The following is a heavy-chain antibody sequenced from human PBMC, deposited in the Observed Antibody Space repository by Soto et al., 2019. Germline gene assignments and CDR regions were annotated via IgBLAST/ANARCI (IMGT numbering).Heavy chain of an antibody. CDR2: ISGSGGTT. Sequence: QTGGSLRLSCAASGFIFSSYAMTWVRQAPGKGLEWVSGISGSGGTTYYVDSVKGRFTISRDNSKNKLYLQMNSLRAEDSAIYYCAKRFAYSSGLDGFDIWGQGTMVTVSS. V-gene: IGHV3-23*01. CDR1: GFIFSSYA. CDR3: AKRFAYSSGLDGFDI. J-gene: IGHJ3*02. D-gene: IGHD6-19*01.